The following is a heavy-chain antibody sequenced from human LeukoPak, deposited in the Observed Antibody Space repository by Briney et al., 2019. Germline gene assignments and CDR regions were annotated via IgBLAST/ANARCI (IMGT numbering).Heavy chain of an antibody. CDR1: GFTFSSYG. V-gene: IGHV3-33*01. J-gene: IGHJ4*02. CDR3: TGGYPIFDY. D-gene: IGHD3-16*02. CDR2: IWYDGSKK. Sequence: GDSLRLSCAASGFTFSSYGMHWVRQAPGKGLEWVAIIWYDGSKKYYADSVKGRFTISRDNSKNTLYLQMSSLRAEDTAVYYCTGGYPIFDYWGQGTLVTVSS.